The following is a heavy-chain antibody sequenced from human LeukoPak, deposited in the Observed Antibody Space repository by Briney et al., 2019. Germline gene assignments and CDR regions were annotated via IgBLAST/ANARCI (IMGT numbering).Heavy chain of an antibody. D-gene: IGHD5-12*01. CDR2: INPNSGGT. CDR1: GYTFTGYY. CDR3: ASVYSGNDLSQLDY. J-gene: IGHJ4*02. Sequence: ASVKVSCKASGYTFTGYYMHWVRQAPGQGLEWMGWINPNSGGTNYAQKFQGRVTVTRVTSISTAYMELSRLTSDDTAVYYCASVYSGNDLSQLDYWGQGTLVTVSS. V-gene: IGHV1-2*02.